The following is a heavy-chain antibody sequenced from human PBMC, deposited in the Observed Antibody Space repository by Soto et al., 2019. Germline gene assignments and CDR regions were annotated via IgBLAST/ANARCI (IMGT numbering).Heavy chain of an antibody. CDR3: ARRYHDSSGYYDAFDI. V-gene: IGHV3-30-3*01. J-gene: IGHJ3*02. Sequence: PGGSLRLSCAASGFTFSSYAMHWVRQAPGKGLEWVAVISYDGSNKYYADSVKGRFTISRDNSKNTLYLQMNSLRAEDTAVYYCARRYHDSSGYYDAFDIWGQGTMVTVSS. CDR2: ISYDGSNK. D-gene: IGHD3-22*01. CDR1: GFTFSSYA.